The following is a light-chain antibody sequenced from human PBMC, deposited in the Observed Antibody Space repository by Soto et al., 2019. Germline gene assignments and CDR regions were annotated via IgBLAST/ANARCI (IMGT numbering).Light chain of an antibody. V-gene: IGKV1-27*01. J-gene: IGKJ1*01. CDR1: QGISNY. Sequence: DIQMTQSPSSLSASVGDRVTITCRASQGISNYLAWYQQKPGKVPKLLIYAASTLQSGVPSPFSGSGSATDFTLTISSLQPEDVATDYDENYNSAPWTFGQGTKVESK. CDR3: ENYNSAPWT. CDR2: AAS.